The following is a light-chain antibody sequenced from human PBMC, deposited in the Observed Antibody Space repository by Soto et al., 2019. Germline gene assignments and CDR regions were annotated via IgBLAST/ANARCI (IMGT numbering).Light chain of an antibody. CDR3: QQSSTFPIT. CDR2: TAS. CDR1: QAIGTW. V-gene: IGKV1-12*01. Sequence: DVQMTQSQSSVSASVGDRVTITCRASQAIGTWLAWCQQKPGKAPNLLIYTASNLQLGVPSRFSGSGSGTDFTLTISGLQPEDFATYYCQQSSTFPITFGQRTRLEIK. J-gene: IGKJ5*01.